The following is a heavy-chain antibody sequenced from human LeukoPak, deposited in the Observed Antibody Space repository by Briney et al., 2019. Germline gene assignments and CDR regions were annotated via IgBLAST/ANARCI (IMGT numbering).Heavy chain of an antibody. CDR2: IYTSGST. V-gene: IGHV4-61*02. Sequence: SETLSLTCTVSGGSISSGSYYWSWIRQHAGKGLEWIGRIYTSGSTNYHPSLKSRVTISVDTSKNQFSLKLSSVTAADTAVYYCARTPGIAVAGTYFDYWGQGTLVTVSS. J-gene: IGHJ4*02. D-gene: IGHD6-19*01. CDR3: ARTPGIAVAGTYFDY. CDR1: GGSISSGSYY.